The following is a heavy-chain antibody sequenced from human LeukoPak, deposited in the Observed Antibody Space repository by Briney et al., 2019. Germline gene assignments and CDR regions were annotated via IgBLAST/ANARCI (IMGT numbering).Heavy chain of an antibody. CDR2: VNAGNGNT. CDR3: ARAVTMVRVQYNWFDP. Sequence: GASVKVSCKASGYTFTSYAMHWVRQAPGQRLEWMGWVNAGNGNTKYSQKFQGRVTITRDTSASTAYMELSSLRSEDTAVYYCARAVTMVRVQYNWFDPWGQGTLVTVSS. CDR1: GYTFTSYA. D-gene: IGHD3-10*01. V-gene: IGHV1-3*01. J-gene: IGHJ5*02.